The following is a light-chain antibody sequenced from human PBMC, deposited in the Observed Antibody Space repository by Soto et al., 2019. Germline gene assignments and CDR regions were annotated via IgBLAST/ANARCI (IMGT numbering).Light chain of an antibody. Sequence: QSVLTQPRSVSGPPGQSVSISCSGTSSDVGTYNYVSWYQQHPGKAPILMIYDVSKRPSGVPDRFSGSKSGNTASLTISGLPAEDEADYYCCSYAGGYTHAVFGGGTQLTVL. CDR3: CSYAGGYTHAV. CDR2: DVS. CDR1: SSDVGTYNY. J-gene: IGLJ2*01. V-gene: IGLV2-11*01.